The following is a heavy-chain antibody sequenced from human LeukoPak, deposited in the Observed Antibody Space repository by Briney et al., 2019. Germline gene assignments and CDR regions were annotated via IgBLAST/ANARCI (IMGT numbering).Heavy chain of an antibody. CDR3: ARDRQKYYGSGSYSKGWFDP. V-gene: IGHV4-4*07. Sequence: SETLSLTCSVSIGSISSYYWSCIRQPAAKGLEWIGRIYTSGSTNYNPSLKSRVTMSVDTSKNQSSLKLSCVTAAEPAVYYCARDRQKYYGSGSYSKGWFDPWGQGTLVTVSS. CDR1: IGSISSYY. CDR2: IYTSGST. J-gene: IGHJ5*02. D-gene: IGHD3-10*01.